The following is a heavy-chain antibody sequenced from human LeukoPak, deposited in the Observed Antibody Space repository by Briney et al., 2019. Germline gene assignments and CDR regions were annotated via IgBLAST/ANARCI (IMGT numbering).Heavy chain of an antibody. V-gene: IGHV4-59*01. CDR1: GGSISSYY. CDR2: ICYSGIT. J-gene: IGHJ4*02. Sequence: SETLSLTCTVSGGSISSYYWTWIRQPPGKGLEWIGYICYSGITNYNPSLKSRVTISVDTSKNQFSLKLTSVTAADTAMYYCARSDSSSLPSDYWGQGTLVTVSS. CDR3: ARSDSSSLPSDY. D-gene: IGHD6-6*01.